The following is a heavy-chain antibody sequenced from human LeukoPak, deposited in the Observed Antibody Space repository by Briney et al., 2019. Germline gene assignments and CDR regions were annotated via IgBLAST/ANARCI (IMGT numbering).Heavy chain of an antibody. CDR2: ISYDGSNK. CDR1: GFTFSSYG. CDR3: AKDRGVADY. Sequence: AGGSLRLSCAASGFTFSSYGMHWVRQAPGKGLEWVAVISYDGSNKYYADSVKGRFTISRDNSKNTLYLQMNSLRAEDTAVYYCAKDRGVADYWGQGTRVTVSS. D-gene: IGHD3-10*01. J-gene: IGHJ4*02. V-gene: IGHV3-30*18.